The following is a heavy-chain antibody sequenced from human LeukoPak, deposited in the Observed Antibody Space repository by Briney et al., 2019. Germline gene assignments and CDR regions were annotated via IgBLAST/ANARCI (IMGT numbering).Heavy chain of an antibody. CDR2: IYYSGST. J-gene: IGHJ1*01. D-gene: IGHD3-22*01. CDR3: ARHEYDSSGYYRAEYFQH. V-gene: IGHV4-59*08. Sequence: PSETLSLTCTVSGGSISSYYWSWIRQPPGKGLEWFGYIYYSGSTNYNPSLKSRVTISVDTSKNQFSLKLSSVTAADTAVYYSARHEYDSSGYYRAEYFQHWGQGTLVTVSS. CDR1: GGSISSYY.